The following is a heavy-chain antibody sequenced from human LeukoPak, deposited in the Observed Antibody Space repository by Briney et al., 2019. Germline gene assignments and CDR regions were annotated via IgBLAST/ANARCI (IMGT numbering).Heavy chain of an antibody. V-gene: IGHV3-23*01. CDR1: GFSFGIYA. CDR2: ISASGDIT. CDR3: AKDSLGIPRFDD. D-gene: IGHD7-27*01. Sequence: GGSLRLSCAASGFSFGIYAMHWVRQAPGKGLEWVSGISASGDITHAADSVKGRFTISRAGNALYLQMDSLRAEDTAMYYCAKDSLGIPRFDDWGQGTLVTVSS. J-gene: IGHJ4*02.